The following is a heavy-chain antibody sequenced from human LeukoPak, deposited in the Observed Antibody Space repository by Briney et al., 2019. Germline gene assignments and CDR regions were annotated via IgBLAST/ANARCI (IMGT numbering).Heavy chain of an antibody. CDR3: AKGSYYDSSGSFYFDY. D-gene: IGHD3-22*01. J-gene: IGHJ4*02. CDR2: ISGGDGTT. V-gene: IGHV3-23*01. Sequence: GGSLRLSCAASGFPFSSYAMSWVRQAPGKGLEWVSAISGGDGTTYYADSVKGRFTISRDNSKNTLYVQVNSLGTEDTAAYYCAKGSYYDSSGSFYFDYWGQGTLVTVSS. CDR1: GFPFSSYA.